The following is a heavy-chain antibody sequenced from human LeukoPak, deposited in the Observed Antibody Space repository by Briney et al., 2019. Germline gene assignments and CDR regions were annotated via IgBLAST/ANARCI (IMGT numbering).Heavy chain of an antibody. CDR2: IYSGGST. CDR1: GFTFSSYW. Sequence: GGSLRLSCAASGFTFSSYWMSWVRQAPGKGLEWVSVIYSGGSTYYADSVKGRFTISRDNSKNTLYLQMNSLRAEDTAVYYCASRTYYDILTGYSPDAFDIWGQGTMVTVSS. J-gene: IGHJ3*02. V-gene: IGHV3-53*01. CDR3: ASRTYYDILTGYSPDAFDI. D-gene: IGHD3-9*01.